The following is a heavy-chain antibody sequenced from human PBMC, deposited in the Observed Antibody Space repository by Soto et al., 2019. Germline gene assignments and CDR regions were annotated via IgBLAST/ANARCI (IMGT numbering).Heavy chain of an antibody. D-gene: IGHD5-12*01. CDR3: ARSLDGYNYDYYYGMDV. CDR2: IIPIFGTA. J-gene: IGHJ6*02. CDR1: GGTFSSYA. V-gene: IGHV1-69*12. Sequence: QVQLVQSGAAVKKPGSSVKVSCKASGGTFSSYAISWVRQAPGQGLEWMGGIIPIFGTANYAQKFQGRVTITADESTSTAYMELSSLRSEDTAVYYCARSLDGYNYDYYYGMDVWGQGTTVTVSS.